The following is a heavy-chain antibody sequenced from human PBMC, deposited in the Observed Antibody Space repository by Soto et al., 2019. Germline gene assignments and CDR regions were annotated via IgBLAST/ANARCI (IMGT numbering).Heavy chain of an antibody. Sequence: QVQLVQSGAEVKKPGSSVKVSCKASGGTFSSYAISWVRQAPGQGLEWMGGIIPIFGTANYAQKFQGRVTIPADESTSTAYMELSSLRSEDTAVYYCARELISILDTAMVGFDPWGQGTLVTVSS. D-gene: IGHD5-18*01. V-gene: IGHV1-69*01. CDR2: IIPIFGTA. J-gene: IGHJ5*02. CDR3: ARELISILDTAMVGFDP. CDR1: GGTFSSYA.